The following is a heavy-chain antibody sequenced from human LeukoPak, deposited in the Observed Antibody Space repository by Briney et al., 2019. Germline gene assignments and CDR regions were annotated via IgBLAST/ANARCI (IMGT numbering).Heavy chain of an antibody. Sequence: PGGSLRLSCAASRFTFSNYAMTWVRQAPGKGLEWVSVIYSGGSTYYADSVKGRFTISRDISKNTLYLQMNSLRAEDTAVYYCARGVDYYENSGTIDYWGQGTLVTVS. CDR3: ARGVDYYENSGTIDY. CDR1: RFTFSNYA. J-gene: IGHJ4*02. CDR2: IYSGGST. D-gene: IGHD3-22*01. V-gene: IGHV3-66*01.